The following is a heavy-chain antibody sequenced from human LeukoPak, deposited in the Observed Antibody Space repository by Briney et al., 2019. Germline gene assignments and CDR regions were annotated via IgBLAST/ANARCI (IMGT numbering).Heavy chain of an antibody. CDR3: ARGAPQRYFDY. CDR2: ISGSGGST. CDR1: GFTFSSYA. V-gene: IGHV3-23*01. Sequence: GGSLRLSCAASGFTFSSYAMSWVRQAPGRGLEWVSAISGSGGSTYYADSVKGRFTISRDNAKNSLYLQMNSLRAEDTAVYYCARGAPQRYFDYWGQGTLVTVSS. J-gene: IGHJ4*02. D-gene: IGHD6-25*01.